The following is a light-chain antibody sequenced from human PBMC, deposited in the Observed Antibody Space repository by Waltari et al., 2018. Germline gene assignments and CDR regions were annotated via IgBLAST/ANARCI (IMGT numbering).Light chain of an antibody. CDR2: DAS. V-gene: IGKV1-33*01. CDR1: QDITTS. CDR3: QHYHSLPYT. Sequence: DIQLTQSPSSLSAAVGDRVTITCQATQDITTSLSWFQQKPGKAPQLLIYDASSLQAGVPSRFSGTGSGTAFSFTITSLQSEDSATYYCQHYHSLPYTFGRGTKLQIK. J-gene: IGKJ2*01.